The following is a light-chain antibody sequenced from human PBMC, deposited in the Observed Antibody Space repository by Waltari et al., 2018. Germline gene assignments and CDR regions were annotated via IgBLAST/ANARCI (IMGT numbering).Light chain of an antibody. Sequence: EIVLTQSPAILSFSPGERATLTCRASQSVGPYLAWYQPRPGQSPRLLIHDPSYRATGIPARFGGSGSEADFALTISSLQPEDFAVYYGQRRNWPLTFGGGTRVQI. CDR3: QRRNWPLT. J-gene: IGKJ4*01. CDR2: DPS. V-gene: IGKV3-11*01. CDR1: QSVGPY.